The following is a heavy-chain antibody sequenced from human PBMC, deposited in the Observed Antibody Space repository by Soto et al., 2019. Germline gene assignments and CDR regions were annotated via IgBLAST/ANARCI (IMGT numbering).Heavy chain of an antibody. Sequence: LGESLKISCKGSGYSFTSYWIGWVRQMPGKGLEWMGIIHPSDFDTRYSPSFQGQATISADKSISTAYLQWSSLRASDTAMYYCAIHSTGYEDSWGQGTLVTVSS. CDR1: GYSFTSYW. CDR2: IHPSDFDT. CDR3: AIHSTGYEDS. V-gene: IGHV5-51*01. D-gene: IGHD5-12*01. J-gene: IGHJ5*02.